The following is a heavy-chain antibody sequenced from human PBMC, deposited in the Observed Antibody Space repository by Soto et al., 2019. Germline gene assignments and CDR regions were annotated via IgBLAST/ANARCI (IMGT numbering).Heavy chain of an antibody. Sequence: GASVKVSCKAPRGLFSSYVFNWVRQAPGQGLEWMGGVNPILNIADHAQKFQGRVTITADASTGTVYMELSSLRSDDTATYFRARYRHCSGDSCNYYHIMDLWGQGTTVTVSS. CDR3: ARYRHCSGDSCNYYHIMDL. CDR2: VNPILNIA. CDR1: RGLFSSYV. J-gene: IGHJ6*02. D-gene: IGHD2-15*01. V-gene: IGHV1-69*10.